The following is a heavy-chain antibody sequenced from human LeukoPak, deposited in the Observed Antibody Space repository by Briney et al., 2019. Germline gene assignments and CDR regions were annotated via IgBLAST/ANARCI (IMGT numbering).Heavy chain of an antibody. CDR2: IYYSGST. D-gene: IGHD2-2*01. CDR3: ARRQVPAADGDWFDP. CDR1: GGSISSYY. J-gene: IGHJ5*02. Sequence: PGETLSLPCTVSGGSISSYYWSWLRQPPGKGLEWIGYIYYSGSTNYNPSLKSRVTMSVDPSKNQFPLKLSSVTAADTAVYYCARRQVPAADGDWFDPWGQGTLVTVPS. V-gene: IGHV4-59*12.